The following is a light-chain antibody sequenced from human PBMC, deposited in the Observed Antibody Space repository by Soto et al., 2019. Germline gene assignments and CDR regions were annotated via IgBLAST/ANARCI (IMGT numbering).Light chain of an antibody. Sequence: QSVLTQSPSAPASLGASVKLTCTLSSGHSSYAIAWYQQQPEKGPRYLMRLNSDGSHSKGDGIPDRFSGSSSGAERYLTISSLQSEDEADYYCQTWGTGIRVFGGGTKLTVL. CDR1: SGHSSYA. CDR3: QTWGTGIRV. CDR2: LNSDGSH. V-gene: IGLV4-69*01. J-gene: IGLJ3*02.